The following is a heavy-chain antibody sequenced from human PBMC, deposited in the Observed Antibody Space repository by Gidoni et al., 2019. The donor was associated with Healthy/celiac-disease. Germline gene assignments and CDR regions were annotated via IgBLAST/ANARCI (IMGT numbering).Heavy chain of an antibody. J-gene: IGHJ5*02. Sequence: QVQLVQSGAEVKKPGASVKVSCKASGYTFTSYYMHWVRQAPGQGLEWMGIINPSGGSTSYAQKFQGRVTMTRDTSTSTVYMELSSLRSEDTAVYYCARGDIVVVTAIWNWFDPWGQGTLVTVSS. V-gene: IGHV1-46*01. D-gene: IGHD2-21*02. CDR1: GYTFTSYY. CDR2: INPSGGST. CDR3: ARGDIVVVTAIWNWFDP.